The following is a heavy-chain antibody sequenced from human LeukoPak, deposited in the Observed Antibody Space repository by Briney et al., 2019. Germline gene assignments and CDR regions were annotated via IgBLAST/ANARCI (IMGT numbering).Heavy chain of an antibody. CDR3: ARRSSQYQLLSFWYFDL. CDR2: IYYSGNT. CDR1: GVSISSSNSY. J-gene: IGHJ2*01. V-gene: IGHV4-39*07. D-gene: IGHD2-2*01. Sequence: SETLSLTCTVSGVSISSSNSYWGWIRQPPGKGLEWIGSIYYSGNTYYNASLKSQVSISVKTSKNQFSLKLSSVTAADTAVYYCARRSSQYQLLSFWYFDLWGRGTLVTVSS.